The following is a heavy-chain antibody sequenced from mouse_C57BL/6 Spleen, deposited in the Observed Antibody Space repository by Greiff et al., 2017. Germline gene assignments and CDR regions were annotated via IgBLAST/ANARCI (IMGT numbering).Heavy chain of an antibody. CDR1: GYTFTGYW. CDR2: ILPGSGST. Sequence: VQLQQSGAELMKPGASVTLSCTATGYTFTGYWVEWVKQRPGHGLEWIGEILPGSGSTNYNAKFKGKATFTADTSSNTAYMQLSSLTTEDSAIYYCARDRGLDYWGQGTTLTVSS. J-gene: IGHJ2*01. V-gene: IGHV1-9*01. CDR3: ARDRGLDY.